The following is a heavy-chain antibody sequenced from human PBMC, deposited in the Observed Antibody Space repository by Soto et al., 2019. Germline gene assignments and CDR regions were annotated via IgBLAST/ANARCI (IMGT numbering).Heavy chain of an antibody. CDR2: IWYDGSNK. V-gene: IGHV3-33*01. J-gene: IGHJ5*02. CDR1: GFTFSSYG. D-gene: IGHD3-10*01. CDR3: ARGGGLGGSGTSTWGWFDP. Sequence: QVQLVESGGGVVQPGRSLRLSCAASGFTFSSYGMHWVRQAPGKGLEWVAVIWYDGSNKYYADSVKGRFTISRDNSKNTLYLQINRLRAEDTAVYSCARGGGLGGSGTSTWGWFDPWGQGTLVTVSS.